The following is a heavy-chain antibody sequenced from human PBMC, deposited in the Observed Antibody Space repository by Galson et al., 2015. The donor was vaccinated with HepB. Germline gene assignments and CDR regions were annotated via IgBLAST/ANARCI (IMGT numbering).Heavy chain of an antibody. Sequence: SVKVSCKASGYTFTSYYMHWVRQAPGQGLEWMGIINPSGGSTSYAQKFQGRVTMTRDTSTSTVYMELSSLRSEDTAVYYCARSRTPVGYYYYYMDVWGKGTTVTVSS. J-gene: IGHJ6*03. CDR3: ARSRTPVGYYYYYMDV. CDR2: INPSGGST. V-gene: IGHV1-46*01. CDR1: GYTFTSYY.